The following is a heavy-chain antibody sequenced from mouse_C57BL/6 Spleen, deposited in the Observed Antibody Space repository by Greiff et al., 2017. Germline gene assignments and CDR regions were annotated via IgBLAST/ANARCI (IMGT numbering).Heavy chain of an antibody. J-gene: IGHJ2*01. CDR2: IDPSDSYT. CDR1: GYTFTSYW. V-gene: IGHV1-69*01. CDR3: ARGNGSRRYFDY. D-gene: IGHD1-1*01. Sequence: QVQLQQPGAELVMPGASVKLSCKASGYTFTSYWMHWVKQRPGQGLEWIGEIDPSDSYTNYNQKFKGKSTLTVDKSSSTAYMQLSSLTSEDSAVYYCARGNGSRRYFDYWGQGTTLTVSS.